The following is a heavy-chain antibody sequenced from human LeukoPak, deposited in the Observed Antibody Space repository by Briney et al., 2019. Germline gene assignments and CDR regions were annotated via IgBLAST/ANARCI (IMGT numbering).Heavy chain of an antibody. V-gene: IGHV3-23*01. J-gene: IGHJ4*02. CDR1: GFTFSSDS. CDR3: AKDSFSSR. D-gene: IGHD2-2*01. Sequence: GGSLRLSCAASGFTFSSDSMTWFRQAPGKGLEWVSTINNNGVSTFYADPVRGRFTISRDNSKNTLYLHMNSLSAEDTAVYYCAKDSFSSRWGQGTLVAVSS. CDR2: INNNGVST.